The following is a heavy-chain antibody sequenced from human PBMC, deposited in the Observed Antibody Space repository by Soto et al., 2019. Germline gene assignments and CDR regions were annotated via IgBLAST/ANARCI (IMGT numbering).Heavy chain of an antibody. V-gene: IGHV4-59*01. J-gene: IGHJ6*02. Sequence: SETLSLTCTVSGGSISSYYWSWIRQPPGKGLEWMGYIYYSGSTNYNPSLKSRVTISVDTSKNQFSLKLSSVTAADTAVYYCARVGATTNYYYGMDVWGQGTTVTVSS. CDR3: ARVGATTNYYYGMDV. CDR1: GGSISSYY. D-gene: IGHD1-26*01. CDR2: IYYSGST.